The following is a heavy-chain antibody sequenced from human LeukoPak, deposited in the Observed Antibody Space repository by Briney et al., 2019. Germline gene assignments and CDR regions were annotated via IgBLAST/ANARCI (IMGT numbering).Heavy chain of an antibody. CDR1: GYNFSSYH. D-gene: IGHD2-2*02. CDR2: INPSGGST. V-gene: IGHV1-46*01. CDR3: ARGSSDELLYRALWY. J-gene: IGHJ4*02. Sequence: GASVKVSCKASGYNFSSYHMHWVRQAPGQGLEWMGIINPSGGSTSYAQKFQGRVTMTRDTSTSTVYMELSSLRSEDTAVYYCARGSSDELLYRALWYWGQGTLVTVSP.